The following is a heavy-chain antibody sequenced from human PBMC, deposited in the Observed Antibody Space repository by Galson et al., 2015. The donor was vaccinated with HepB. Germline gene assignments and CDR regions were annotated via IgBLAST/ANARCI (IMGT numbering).Heavy chain of an antibody. V-gene: IGHV1-3*01. CDR1: GYTFTNYA. J-gene: IGHJ3*02. CDR3: ARDLLFRGVSDAFDI. Sequence: SVKVSCKASGYTFTNYAMHWVRQAPGQRLEWMGWINAGNGNTKYSQKFQGRVTITRDTSASTAYMELSSLRSEDTAVYYCARDLLFRGVSDAFDIWGQGTMVTVSS. D-gene: IGHD3-10*01. CDR2: INAGNGNT.